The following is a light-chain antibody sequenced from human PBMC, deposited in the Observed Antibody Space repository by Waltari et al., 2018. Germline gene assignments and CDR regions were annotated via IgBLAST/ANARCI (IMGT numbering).Light chain of an antibody. V-gene: IGLV2-11*01. J-gene: IGLJ2*01. CDR3: CSYSGTHTFVV. Sequence: QSALTQPRSVSGSPGPSVTMSCTGTTSDVGGYNYVSWYQQHAGKVPKLMIYDVTKRPSGVPDRFSGSKSGNTASLTISGLQAEDEADYYCCSYSGTHTFVVFGGGTKLTVL. CDR2: DVT. CDR1: TSDVGGYNY.